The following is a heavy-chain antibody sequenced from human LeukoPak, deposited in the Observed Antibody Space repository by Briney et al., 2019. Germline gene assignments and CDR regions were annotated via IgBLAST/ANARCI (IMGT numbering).Heavy chain of an antibody. CDR1: GGSISSSNW. V-gene: IGHV4-4*02. CDR3: ARDYYYYYMDV. J-gene: IGHJ6*03. CDR2: IYHSGST. Sequence: SSGTLSLTCAVSGGSISSSNWWSWVRQPPGKGLEWIGEIYHSGSTNYNPSLKSRVTISVDTSKNQFSLKLSSVTAADTAVYYCARDYYYYYMDVWGKGTTVTVSS.